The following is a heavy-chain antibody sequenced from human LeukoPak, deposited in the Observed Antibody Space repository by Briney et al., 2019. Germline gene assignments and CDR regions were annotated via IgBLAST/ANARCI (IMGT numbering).Heavy chain of an antibody. CDR1: GFKFSDHY. Sequence: PGGSLRLSCAASGFKFSDHYIDWVRQAPGKGLEWVGRSRNKASSYTTEYAASVEGRFTISRDVSESSLYLQMNSLRTEDTAVYYCARDRGLRYFDGASDYWGQGTLVTVSS. J-gene: IGHJ4*02. D-gene: IGHD3-9*01. CDR2: SRNKASSYTT. CDR3: ARDRGLRYFDGASDY. V-gene: IGHV3-72*01.